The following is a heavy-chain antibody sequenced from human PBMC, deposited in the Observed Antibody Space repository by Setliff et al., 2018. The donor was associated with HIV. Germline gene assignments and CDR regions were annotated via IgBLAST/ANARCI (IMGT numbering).Heavy chain of an antibody. CDR2: IYYDGDT. CDR1: GGSISRNYY. CDR3: GRVDGSFYTFDI. V-gene: IGHV4-30-4*08. Sequence: KPSETLSLTCNVSGGSISRNYYWGWIRQPPGKGLEWTGYIYYDGDTYYQPSLKSRLTISIDTSKSQFSLKLSSVTAADTAVYYCGRVDGSFYTFDIWGQGTMVTVSS. D-gene: IGHD3-3*02. J-gene: IGHJ3*02.